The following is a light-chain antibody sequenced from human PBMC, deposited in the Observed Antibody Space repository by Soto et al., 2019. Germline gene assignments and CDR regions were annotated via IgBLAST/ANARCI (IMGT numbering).Light chain of an antibody. CDR3: QQTYSTPYT. Sequence: QMTQSPSSLSASVGDRVTITCRASQRITTYLNWYQQKPGNAPKLLITTSGTLQRGVPSRFSGSGSGTDFTLTITSLQREDFATYFCQQTYSTPYTFGQGTKLEIK. CDR2: TSG. CDR1: QRITTY. J-gene: IGKJ2*01. V-gene: IGKV1-39*01.